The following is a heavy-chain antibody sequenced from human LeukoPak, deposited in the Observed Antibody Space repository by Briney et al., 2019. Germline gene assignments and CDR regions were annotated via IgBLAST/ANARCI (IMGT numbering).Heavy chain of an antibody. Sequence: GESLKNSCKASGYSFTSYWIGWVRRMPGKGLEWMGIIYPGDSEITYSPSFQGQVTISADKSISTAYLQWNSLKASDTAMYYCARHSRYDILTGYIDHWGQGTLVTVSS. V-gene: IGHV5-51*01. CDR2: IYPGDSEI. D-gene: IGHD3-9*01. CDR1: GYSFTSYW. J-gene: IGHJ4*02. CDR3: ARHSRYDILTGYIDH.